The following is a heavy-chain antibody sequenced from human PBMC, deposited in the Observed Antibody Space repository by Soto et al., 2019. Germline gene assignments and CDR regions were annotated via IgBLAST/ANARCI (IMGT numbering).Heavy chain of an antibody. V-gene: IGHV3-21*01. CDR3: ARDLALAGNY. CDR1: GFTFSSYA. J-gene: IGHJ4*02. CDR2: ISSTSSYT. Sequence: GGSLRLSCAAYGFTFSSYAMNWVRQTQEKGLEWVSSISSTSSYTHYSDSVKGRFTISRDNANNSLFLQMNSLRAEDTATYYCARDLALAGNYWGQGVLVTVSS. D-gene: IGHD6-19*01.